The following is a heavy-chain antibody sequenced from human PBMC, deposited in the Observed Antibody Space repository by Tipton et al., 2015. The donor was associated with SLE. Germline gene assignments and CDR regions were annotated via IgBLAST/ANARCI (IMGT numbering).Heavy chain of an antibody. Sequence: SLRLSCGASKFTFSTYGMNWVRQAPGKGLVWVSRINTDGSGKDYAESVKGRFTISRDNAKNTLYLQMNSLRAEDTAVYYCARAHYDFRSYNLDYWGQGTLVTVSS. D-gene: IGHD3-3*01. J-gene: IGHJ4*02. CDR2: INTDGSGK. V-gene: IGHV3-74*01. CDR3: ARAHYDFRSYNLDY. CDR1: KFTFSTYG.